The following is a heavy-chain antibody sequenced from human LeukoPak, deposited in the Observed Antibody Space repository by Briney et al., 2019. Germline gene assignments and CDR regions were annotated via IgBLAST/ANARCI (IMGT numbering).Heavy chain of an antibody. D-gene: IGHD5/OR15-5a*01. J-gene: IGHJ4*01. Sequence: SETLSLTCAVSGGSISSGGYSWSWIRQPPGKGLEWIGYIYHSGSTYYNPSLKSRVTISVDRSKNQFSLKLSSVTAADTAVYYCARDVSTGYFDYWGHGTLVTVSS. V-gene: IGHV4-30-2*01. CDR1: GGSISSGGYS. CDR3: ARDVSTGYFDY. CDR2: IYHSGST.